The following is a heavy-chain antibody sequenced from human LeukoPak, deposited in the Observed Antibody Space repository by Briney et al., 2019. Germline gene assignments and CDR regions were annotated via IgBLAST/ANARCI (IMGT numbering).Heavy chain of an antibody. V-gene: IGHV4-34*01. Sequence: SETLSLTCAVYGGSFSGYYWSWIRQPPGKGLEWIGEINHSGSTNYNPSLKSRVTISVDTSKNQFSLKLSSVTAADTAVYYCASTYGDYVASHNWFDPWGQGILVTVSS. CDR2: INHSGST. CDR1: GGSFSGYY. CDR3: ASTYGDYVASHNWFDP. D-gene: IGHD4-17*01. J-gene: IGHJ5*02.